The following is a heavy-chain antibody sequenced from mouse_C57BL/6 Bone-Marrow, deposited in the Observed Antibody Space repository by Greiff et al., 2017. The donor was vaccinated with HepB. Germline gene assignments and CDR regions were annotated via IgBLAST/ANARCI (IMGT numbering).Heavy chain of an antibody. V-gene: IGHV10-1*01. CDR3: VRPPRGYGSSSLAY. D-gene: IGHD1-1*01. CDR1: GFSFNTYA. CDR2: IRSKSNNYAT. Sequence: EVKVVESGGGLVQPKGSLKLSCAASGFSFNTYAMNWVRQAPGKGLEWVARIRSKSNNYATYYADSVKDRFTISRDDSESMLYLQMNNLKTEDTAMYYCVRPPRGYGSSSLAYWGQGTLVTVSA. J-gene: IGHJ3*01.